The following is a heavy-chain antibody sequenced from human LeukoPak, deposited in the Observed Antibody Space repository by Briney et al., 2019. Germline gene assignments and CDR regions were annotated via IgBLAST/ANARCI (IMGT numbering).Heavy chain of an antibody. J-gene: IGHJ3*02. CDR3: ARRDDYFPKSRGAFDI. Sequence: SETLSLTCTVSGGSISSYYWSWIRQPPGKGLEWIGYIYYSGSTNYNPSLKSRVTISVDTSKNQFSLKLSSVTAADTAVYYCARRDDYFPKSRGAFDIWGQGTMVTVSS. CDR1: GGSISSYY. D-gene: IGHD2/OR15-2a*01. V-gene: IGHV4-59*08. CDR2: IYYSGST.